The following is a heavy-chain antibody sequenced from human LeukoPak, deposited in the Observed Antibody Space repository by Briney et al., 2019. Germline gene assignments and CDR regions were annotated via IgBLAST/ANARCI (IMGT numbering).Heavy chain of an antibody. J-gene: IGHJ4*02. V-gene: IGHV3-30-3*01. CDR1: GFTFSNYA. CDR3: AGAPGYLGYYFDY. Sequence: GRSLRLSCAASGFTFSNYAMHWVRQAPGKGLEWVTVISYDGSNKYYADSVKGRFTIFRDSSKNTLYLQMNSLRAEDTAGYYCAGAPGYLGYYFDYWGQGTLVTVSS. D-gene: IGHD3-16*01. CDR2: ISYDGSNK.